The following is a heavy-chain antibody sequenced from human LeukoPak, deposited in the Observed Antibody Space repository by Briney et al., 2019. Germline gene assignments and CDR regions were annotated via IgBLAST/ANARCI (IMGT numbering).Heavy chain of an antibody. J-gene: IGHJ4*02. D-gene: IGHD3-10*01. CDR1: GFSLSTSGMC. V-gene: IGHV2-70*01. CDR3: ARSLRITPGYFDY. Sequence: SGPALVKPTQTLTLTCTFSGFSLSTSGMCVSWIRQPPGKALERLSLIDWEDDKYYSTSLKTSLTISKDTSKNQVVLTMNHMAPVDTATYYCARSLRITPGYFDYWGQGTLVTVSS. CDR2: IDWEDDK.